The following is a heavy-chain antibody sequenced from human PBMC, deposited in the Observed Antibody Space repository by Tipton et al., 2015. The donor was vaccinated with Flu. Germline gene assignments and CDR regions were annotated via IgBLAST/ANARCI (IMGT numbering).Heavy chain of an antibody. Sequence: TLSLTCTVSGDSVRSSYYWAWIRQPPGRGLEWIGNINHNGNTYHNASLRSRVTISVDTSRNHFSLKLSSVTAADTAVYYCARRDYSNYVSDPKSWFDPWGQGTLVTISS. CDR2: INHNGNT. V-gene: IGHV4-38-2*02. CDR1: GDSVRSSYY. CDR3: ARRDYSNYVSDPKSWFDP. J-gene: IGHJ5*02. D-gene: IGHD4-11*01.